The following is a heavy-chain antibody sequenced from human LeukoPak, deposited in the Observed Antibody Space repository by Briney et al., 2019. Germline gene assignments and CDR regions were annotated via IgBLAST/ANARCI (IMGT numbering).Heavy chain of an antibody. CDR1: GYSISSGYY. CDR2: IYHSGST. J-gene: IGHJ4*02. Sequence: PSETLSLTCTVSGYSISSGYYWGWIRQPPGKGLEWIGSIYHSGSTYYNPSLKSRVTISVDTSKNQFSLKLNSVTAADTAVYYCARYHQGFDDYWGQGTLVTVSS. V-gene: IGHV4-38-2*02. D-gene: IGHD3-9*01. CDR3: ARYHQGFDDY.